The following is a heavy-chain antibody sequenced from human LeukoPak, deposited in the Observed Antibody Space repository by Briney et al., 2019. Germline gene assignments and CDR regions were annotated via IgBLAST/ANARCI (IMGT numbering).Heavy chain of an antibody. CDR3: ARLYGDYGPIDS. D-gene: IGHD4-17*01. V-gene: IGHV5-51*01. CDR2: IYPGDSDT. J-gene: IGHJ4*02. CDR1: GYSFTSYW. Sequence: GESLKISCKGSGYSFTSYWIGWVRQMSGKGLEWMGIIYPGDSDTRYSPSFQGQVTISADKSDSTTYLQWSSLEASDTAMYYCARLYGDYGPIDSWGQGTLVTVSS.